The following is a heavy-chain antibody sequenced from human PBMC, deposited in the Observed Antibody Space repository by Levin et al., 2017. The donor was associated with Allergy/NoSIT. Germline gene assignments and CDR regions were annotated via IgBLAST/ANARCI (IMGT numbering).Heavy chain of an antibody. CDR2: FDPEDGET. CDR1: GYTLTELS. Sequence: ASVKVSCKVSGYTLTELSMHWVRQAPGKGLEWMGGFDPEDGETIYAQKFQGRVTMTEDTSTDTAYMELSSLRSEDTAVYYCATYNKPGIAARPYWYFDYWGQGTLVTVSS. D-gene: IGHD6-6*01. J-gene: IGHJ4*02. CDR3: ATYNKPGIAARPYWYFDY. V-gene: IGHV1-24*01.